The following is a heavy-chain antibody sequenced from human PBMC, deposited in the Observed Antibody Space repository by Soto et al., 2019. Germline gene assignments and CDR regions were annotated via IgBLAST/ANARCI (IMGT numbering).Heavy chain of an antibody. J-gene: IGHJ4*02. CDR2: IWYDGSDK. CDR1: GFTFSSYG. CDR3: ARHRSRGVPTFDY. V-gene: IGHV3-33*01. D-gene: IGHD3-10*01. Sequence: GGSLRLSCAASGFTFSSYGMHWVRQAPGKGLEWVAVIWYDGSDKYYADSVKGRFTISRDNSKNTLYLQMNSLRAEDTAVYYCARHRSRGVPTFDYWGQGTLVTVSS.